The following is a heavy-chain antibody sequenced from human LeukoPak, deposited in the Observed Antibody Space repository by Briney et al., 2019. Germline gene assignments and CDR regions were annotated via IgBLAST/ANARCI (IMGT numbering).Heavy chain of an antibody. Sequence: SETLSLTCTVSGDSITTNHWSWIRQPAGKGLEWISRIRFNGNTDYNPSLKSRLTTSIDTPRNQFSLKLHSVTAADTAVYYCARDRGGNSWYNWYDAWGQETLVTVSS. CDR3: ARDRGGNSWYNWYDA. J-gene: IGHJ5*02. CDR2: IRFNGNT. V-gene: IGHV4-4*07. D-gene: IGHD2/OR15-2a*01. CDR1: GDSITTNH.